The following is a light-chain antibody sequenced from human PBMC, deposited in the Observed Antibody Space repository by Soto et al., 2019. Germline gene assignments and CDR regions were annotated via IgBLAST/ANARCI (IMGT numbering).Light chain of an antibody. CDR1: QRVSRSY. V-gene: IGKV3-20*01. CDR2: GAS. Sequence: EMVFTQSPGTLSLSPGERATISCRASQRVSRSYLAWYQQKPGQAPRLLIYGASSRATGIPDRFSGSGSGTDFTLTISRLEPEDFAVYYCQQYGSSPYTFGQGTKLEIK. CDR3: QQYGSSPYT. J-gene: IGKJ2*01.